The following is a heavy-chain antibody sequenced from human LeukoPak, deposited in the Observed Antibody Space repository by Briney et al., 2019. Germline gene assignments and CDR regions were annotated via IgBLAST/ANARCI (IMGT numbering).Heavy chain of an antibody. CDR2: INHSGST. CDR3: ARHMVRGPFDY. D-gene: IGHD3-10*01. Sequence: SETLSLTCTVSGGSISSYYWSWIRQPPGKGLEWIGEINHSGSTNYNTSLKSRVTISVDTSKNQFSLKLSSVTAADTAVYYCARHMVRGPFDYWGQGTLVTVSS. CDR1: GGSISSYY. J-gene: IGHJ4*02. V-gene: IGHV4-34*01.